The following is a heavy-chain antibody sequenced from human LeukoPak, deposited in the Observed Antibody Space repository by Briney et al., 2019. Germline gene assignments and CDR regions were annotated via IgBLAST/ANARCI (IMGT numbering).Heavy chain of an antibody. V-gene: IGHV3-21*01. CDR3: ARDLCGGDCYPTFDY. J-gene: IGHJ4*02. CDR2: ISSSSSYI. CDR1: GFTFSSYS. Sequence: PGGSMRLSCAASGFTFSSYSMNWVRQAPAKGLAWVSSISSSSSYIYYADSVKGRFTISRDNAKNSLYLQMNSLRAEDTAVYYCARDLCGGDCYPTFDYWGQGTLVTVSS. D-gene: IGHD2-21*02.